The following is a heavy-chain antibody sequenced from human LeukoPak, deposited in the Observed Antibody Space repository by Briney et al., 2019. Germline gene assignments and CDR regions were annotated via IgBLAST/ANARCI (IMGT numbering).Heavy chain of an antibody. V-gene: IGHV1-2*02. CDR1: GYTFTSYA. CDR2: INPNSGGT. CDR3: ARDYLEVTST. J-gene: IGHJ5*02. Sequence: PGASVKVSCKASGYTFTSYAMNWVRQAPGQGLEWMGWINPNSGGTNYAQKFQGRVTMTRDTSISTAYMELSRLRSDDTAVYYCARDYLEVTSTWGQGTLVTVSS. D-gene: IGHD2-21*02.